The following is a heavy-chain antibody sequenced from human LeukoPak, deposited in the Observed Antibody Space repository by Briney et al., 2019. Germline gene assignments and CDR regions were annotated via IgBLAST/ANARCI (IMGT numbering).Heavy chain of an antibody. V-gene: IGHV4-34*01. CDR3: ARGRRYDFWSGYFRSRFDP. CDR2: INHSGST. CDR1: GGSFSGYY. J-gene: IGHJ5*02. Sequence: SETLSLTCAVYGGSFSGYYWSWIRQPPGKGLEWIGEINHSGSTNYNPSLKSRVTISVDTSKNQFSLKLSSVTAADTAVYYCARGRRYDFWSGYFRSRFDPWGQGTLVTVSS. D-gene: IGHD3-3*01.